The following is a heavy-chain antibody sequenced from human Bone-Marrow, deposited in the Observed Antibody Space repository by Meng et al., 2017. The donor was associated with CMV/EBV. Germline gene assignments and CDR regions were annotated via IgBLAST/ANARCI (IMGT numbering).Heavy chain of an antibody. V-gene: IGHV4-39*07. CDR1: GGSISSSSYY. D-gene: IGHD3-22*01. CDR3: ARVLGEDYYDEPQGEPNIDS. CDR2: IYYSGST. Sequence: SETLSLTCTVSGGSISSSSYYWCWIRQPPGKGLEWIGSIYYSGSTYYNPSLKSRVTISVDTSKNQFSLKLSSVTAADTAVYYCARVLGEDYYDEPQGEPNIDSWGQGTRVTVSS. J-gene: IGHJ4*02.